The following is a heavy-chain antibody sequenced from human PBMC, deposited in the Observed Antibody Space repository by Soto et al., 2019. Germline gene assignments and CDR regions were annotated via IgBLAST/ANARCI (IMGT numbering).Heavy chain of an antibody. J-gene: IGHJ6*02. CDR1: GYTFSSYG. Sequence: ASVKVSCKASGYTFSSYGISWVRQAPGQGLEWMGWVSTQYGTTYYARGVQDRVTMTADTSTSTAYMELSSLRSGDTAVYYCARHVRLDCSATNCYNYYGREGWVQ. CDR3: ARHVRLDCSATNCYNYYGREG. CDR2: VSTQYGTT. V-gene: IGHV1-18*01. D-gene: IGHD2-2*02.